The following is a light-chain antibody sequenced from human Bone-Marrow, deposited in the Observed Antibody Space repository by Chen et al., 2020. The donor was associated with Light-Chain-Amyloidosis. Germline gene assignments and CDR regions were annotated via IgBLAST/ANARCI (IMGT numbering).Light chain of an antibody. CDR1: DLPTKY. CDR3: QSADSSGTYEVI. V-gene: IGLV3-25*03. J-gene: IGLJ2*01. Sequence: SDELTQPPSVSVSPGQTARITCSGDDLPTKYAYWYQQKPGQAPGLVIHRDTERPSGISERFSGSSSGTTATLTSSGVQAEDEADYHCQSADSSGTYEVIFGGGTKLTVL. CDR2: RDT.